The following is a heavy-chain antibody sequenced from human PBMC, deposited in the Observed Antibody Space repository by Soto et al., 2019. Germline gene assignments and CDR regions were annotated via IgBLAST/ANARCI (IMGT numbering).Heavy chain of an antibody. CDR1: GGSISSYY. V-gene: IGHV4-4*07. D-gene: IGHD6-13*01. J-gene: IGHJ6*02. CDR3: ARDPRIEEDGKQYYYYGMDV. Sequence: SETLSLTCTVSGGSISSYYWSWIRQPAGKGLEWIGRIYTSGSTNYNPSLKSRVTMSVDTSKNQFSLKLSSVTAADTAVYYCARDPRIEEDGKQYYYYGMDVWGQGTTVTVSS. CDR2: IYTSGST.